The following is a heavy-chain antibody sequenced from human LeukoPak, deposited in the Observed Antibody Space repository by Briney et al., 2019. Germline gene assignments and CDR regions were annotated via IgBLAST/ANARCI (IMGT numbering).Heavy chain of an antibody. D-gene: IGHD3-22*01. Sequence: GGSLRLSCAASGFTFSSYAMSWVRQAPGKGLEWVSAISGSGGSTYYADSVKGRFTISRDNSKNTLYLQMNSLRAEDTAVYYCASGNVWYYYDSSGYYRDYWGQGTLVTVSS. J-gene: IGHJ4*02. CDR1: GFTFSSYA. V-gene: IGHV3-23*01. CDR3: ASGNVWYYYDSSGYYRDY. CDR2: ISGSGGST.